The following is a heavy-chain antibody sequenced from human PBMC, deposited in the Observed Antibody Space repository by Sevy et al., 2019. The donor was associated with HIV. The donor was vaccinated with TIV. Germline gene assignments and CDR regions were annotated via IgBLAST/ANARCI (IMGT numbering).Heavy chain of an antibody. CDR1: GFTFRDYS. Sequence: GGSLRLSCAASGFTFRDYSMNWVRQAPGQGLEWVSSISSASSYRKYGDSVKGRFTISRDNAKNLLYLDLNSLRVEDTAVYYCTRVDYYDTSASQYWDQGTLVTVSS. J-gene: IGHJ4*02. CDR2: ISSASSYR. V-gene: IGHV3-21*06. D-gene: IGHD3-22*01. CDR3: TRVDYYDTSASQY.